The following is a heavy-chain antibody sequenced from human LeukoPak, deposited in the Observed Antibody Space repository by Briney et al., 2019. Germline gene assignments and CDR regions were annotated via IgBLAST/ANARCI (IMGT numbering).Heavy chain of an antibody. J-gene: IGHJ6*02. CDR3: ARDRRRSGSYSYYYYGMDV. CDR1: GYTFTSYG. V-gene: IGHV1-18*01. Sequence: ASVKVSCKASGYTFTSYGISWVRQAPGQGLEWMGRISAYNGNTNYAQKLQGRVTMTTDTSTSTAYMELRSLRSDDTAVYYCARDRRRSGSYSYYYYGMDVWGQGTTVTVSS. D-gene: IGHD1-26*01. CDR2: ISAYNGNT.